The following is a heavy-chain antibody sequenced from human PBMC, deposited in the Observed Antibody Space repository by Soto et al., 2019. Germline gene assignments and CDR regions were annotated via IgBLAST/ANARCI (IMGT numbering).Heavy chain of an antibody. CDR2: IHPNSGVT. CDR3: ARAGLTTLELATTY. V-gene: IGHV1-2*02. CDR1: RYTFTDYY. D-gene: IGHD5-12*01. Sequence: QVQLVQSGAEVKKPGASVKVSCKASRYTFTDYYMHWVRQSPGQGLEWMGWIHPNSGVTKFPQKFQDRVIMTRDTSINTVYMELSRLTSDDTAVYYCARAGLTTLELATTYWGQGTLVTVSS. J-gene: IGHJ4*02.